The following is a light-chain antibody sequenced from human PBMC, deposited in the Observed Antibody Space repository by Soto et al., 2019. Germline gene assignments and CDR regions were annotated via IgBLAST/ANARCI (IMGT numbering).Light chain of an antibody. V-gene: IGKV3-11*01. CDR3: QQRSRWPLT. J-gene: IGKJ4*01. CDR1: QSVSSY. Sequence: EIVLTQSPATLSLSPGERATLSCRASQSVSSYLAWYQQKPGQAPRLLIYDASNRATGIPARFSGNGSGTDLTLTISSLEPEDFAVYYCQQRSRWPLTFGGGTKVEMK. CDR2: DAS.